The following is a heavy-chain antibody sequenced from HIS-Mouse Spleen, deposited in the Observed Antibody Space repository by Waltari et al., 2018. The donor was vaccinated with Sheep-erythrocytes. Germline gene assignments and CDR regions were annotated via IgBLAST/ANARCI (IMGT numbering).Heavy chain of an antibody. CDR3: ARDSTSDAFDI. V-gene: IGHV3-21*01. J-gene: IGHJ3*02. CDR2: ISSSSSYI. CDR1: GSTFSSYS. Sequence: EVQLVESGGGLVKPGGSLRLSCAASGSTFSSYSMNWVRQAPGKGLEWVSSISSSSSYIYYADSVKGRFTISRDNAKNSLYLQMNSLRAEDTAVYYCARDSTSDAFDIWGQGTMVTVSS. D-gene: IGHD6-6*01.